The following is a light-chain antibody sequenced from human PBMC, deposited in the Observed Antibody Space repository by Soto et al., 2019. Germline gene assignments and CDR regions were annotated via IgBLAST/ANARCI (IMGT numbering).Light chain of an antibody. J-gene: IGKJ1*01. CDR3: QQYSGPWT. CDR2: EAS. CDR1: QNISNW. Sequence: DIQMTQSPSTRSASVGDTVTINCRANQNISNWLAWYQQKPGKAPKLLIYEASNLEGRVPRRFSGSGSGTEFTLTISSLQPDDFADYFCQQYSGPWTFGQGTKVEIK. V-gene: IGKV1-5*03.